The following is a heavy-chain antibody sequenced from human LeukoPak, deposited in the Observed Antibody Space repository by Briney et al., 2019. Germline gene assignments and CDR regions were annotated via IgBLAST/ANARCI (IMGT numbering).Heavy chain of an antibody. Sequence: SETLSLTCTVSGGSVSSGSYYGSWIRQPPGKGLEWIGYIYYSGSTNYNPSLKSRVTISVDTSKNQFSLKLSSVTAADTAVYYCAREEYSSVWYGFDYWGQGTLVTVST. V-gene: IGHV4-61*01. CDR3: AREEYSSVWYGFDY. D-gene: IGHD6-19*01. CDR2: IYYSGST. CDR1: GGSVSSGSYY. J-gene: IGHJ4*02.